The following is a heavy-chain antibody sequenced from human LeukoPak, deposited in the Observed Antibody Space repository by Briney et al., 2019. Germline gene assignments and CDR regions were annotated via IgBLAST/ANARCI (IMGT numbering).Heavy chain of an antibody. CDR2: IYSGGST. J-gene: IGHJ3*02. Sequence: AGGSLRLSCAASGFTVSSNYMSWVRQAPGKGLEWVSVIYSGGSTYYADSVKGRFTISRDNSKNTLYLQMNSLRAEDTAVYYCARGESTAHDAFDIWGQGTMVTVSS. V-gene: IGHV3-53*01. D-gene: IGHD2-2*01. CDR3: ARGESTAHDAFDI. CDR1: GFTVSSNY.